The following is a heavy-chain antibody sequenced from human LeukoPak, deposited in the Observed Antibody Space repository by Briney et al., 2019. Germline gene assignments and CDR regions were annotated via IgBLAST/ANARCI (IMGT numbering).Heavy chain of an antibody. J-gene: IGHJ3*02. D-gene: IGHD3-10*01. Sequence: SETLSLTCTVSGGSISSYYWSWIQQPPGKGLEWIGYIYYSGSTNYNPSLKSRVTISVDTSKNQFSLKLSSVTAADTAVYYCARAAPSSGDAFDIWGQGTMVTVSS. V-gene: IGHV4-59*01. CDR2: IYYSGST. CDR3: ARAAPSSGDAFDI. CDR1: GGSISSYY.